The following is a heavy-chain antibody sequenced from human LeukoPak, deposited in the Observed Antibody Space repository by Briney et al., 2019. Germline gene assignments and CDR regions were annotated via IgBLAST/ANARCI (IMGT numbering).Heavy chain of an antibody. CDR2: VYYTGST. J-gene: IGHJ5*02. CDR1: GGSISNYY. CDR3: TRRGGSSSSDWFDP. D-gene: IGHD6-6*01. Sequence: SETLSLTCTVSGGSISNYYWSWIRQPPGKGLECIGYVYYTGSTSYNPSLKSRVTISGDTSKNQFSLKLSSVTAADTAVYYCTRRGGSSSSDWFDPWGQGTLVIVSS. V-gene: IGHV4-59*08.